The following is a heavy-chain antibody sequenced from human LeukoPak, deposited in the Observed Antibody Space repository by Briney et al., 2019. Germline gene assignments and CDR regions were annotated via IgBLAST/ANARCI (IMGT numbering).Heavy chain of an antibody. CDR2: INPSGGST. CDR3: ARAYSPTLSPRVVTHGHY. CDR1: GYTFADYY. V-gene: IGHV1-46*01. D-gene: IGHD4-23*01. J-gene: IGHJ4*02. Sequence: ASVKVSCKTSGYTFADYYMHWVRQAPGQGLEWMGIINPSGGSTSYAQKFQGRVTMTRDTSTSTVYMELSSLRSEDTAVYYCARAYSPTLSPRVVTHGHYWGQGTLVTVSS.